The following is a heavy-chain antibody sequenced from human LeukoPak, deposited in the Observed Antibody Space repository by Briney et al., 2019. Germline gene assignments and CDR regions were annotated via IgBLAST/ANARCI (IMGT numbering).Heavy chain of an antibody. Sequence: PGGSLRLSCAASGFTFSSYSMNWVRQAPGKGLEWVSHISSSSSTIYYADSVKGRFTIFRDNAKNSLYLQMNSLRAEDTAVYYCARAGFTFSDYFGSFFDYWGQGTLVTVSS. CDR2: ISSSSSTI. J-gene: IGHJ4*02. CDR3: ARAGFTFSDYFGSFFDY. CDR1: GFTFSSYS. D-gene: IGHD3-10*01. V-gene: IGHV3-48*01.